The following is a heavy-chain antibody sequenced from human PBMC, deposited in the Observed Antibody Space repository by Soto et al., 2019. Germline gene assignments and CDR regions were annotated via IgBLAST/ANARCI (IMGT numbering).Heavy chain of an antibody. Sequence: EVQLVESGGGLVQPGGSLRLSCAASGFTFSSYEMNWVRQAPGKGLEWVSYISSSGSTIYYADSVKGRFTISRDNAKNSLYLQMNSLRAEDTAVYYRARAGGMATTDYWGQGTLVTVSS. CDR2: ISSSGSTI. J-gene: IGHJ4*02. CDR1: GFTFSSYE. V-gene: IGHV3-48*03. D-gene: IGHD5-12*01. CDR3: ARAGGMATTDY.